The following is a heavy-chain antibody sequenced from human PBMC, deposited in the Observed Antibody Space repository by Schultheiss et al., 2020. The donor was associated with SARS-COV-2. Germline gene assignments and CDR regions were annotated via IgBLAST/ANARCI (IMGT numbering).Heavy chain of an antibody. D-gene: IGHD5-18*01. Sequence: GSLRLSCAVSGGSISSSNWWSWVRQPPGKGLEWIGEIYHSGSTNYNPSLKSRVTISVDTSKNQFSLKLSSVTAADTAVYYCARVDTAMASYYYYGMDVWGQGTTVTVSS. J-gene: IGHJ6*02. CDR2: IYHSGST. CDR3: ARVDTAMASYYYYGMDV. V-gene: IGHV4-4*02. CDR1: GGSISSSNW.